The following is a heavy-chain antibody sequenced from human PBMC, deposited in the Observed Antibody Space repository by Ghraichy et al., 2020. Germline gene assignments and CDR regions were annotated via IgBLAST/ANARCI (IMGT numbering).Heavy chain of an antibody. D-gene: IGHD2-21*02. V-gene: IGHV3-23*01. CDR1: GFTFSSYA. J-gene: IGHJ3*02. CDR3: AKDTDYCGGDCYLGAFDI. CDR2: ISGSGGST. Sequence: GGSLRLSCAASGFTFSSYAMSWVRQAPGKGLEWVSAISGSGGSTYYADSVKGRFTISRDNSKNTLYLQMNSLRAEDTAVYYCAKDTDYCGGDCYLGAFDIWGQGTMVTVSS.